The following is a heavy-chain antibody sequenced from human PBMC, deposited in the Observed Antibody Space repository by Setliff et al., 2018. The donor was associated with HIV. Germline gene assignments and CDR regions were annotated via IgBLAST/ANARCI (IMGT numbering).Heavy chain of an antibody. V-gene: IGHV4-4*02. CDR3: ARQIWNESPGYGFDP. Sequence: SETLSLTCAVSGGSISSSNWWSWVRQPPGKGLEWIGEIYHSGSTNYNPSLKSRVTISVDTSKNRFSLKLSSVTAADTAVYYCARQIWNESPGYGFDPWGQGTLVTVSS. CDR2: IYHSGST. CDR1: GGSISSSNW. D-gene: IGHD3-22*01. J-gene: IGHJ5*02.